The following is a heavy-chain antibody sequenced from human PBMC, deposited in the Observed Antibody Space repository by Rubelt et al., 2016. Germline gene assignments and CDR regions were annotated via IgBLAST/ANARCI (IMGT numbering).Heavy chain of an antibody. CDR3: ARDGCSRTSCSAQG. CDR1: GGTFSSYA. V-gene: IGHV1-69*04. J-gene: IGHJ4*02. Sequence: QVQLVQSGAEVKEPGSSVKVSCKASGGTFSSYAISWVRQAPGQGLEWMGRIIPILGIANYAQKFQGRDTLTADKSTSTADMELSSLRSEDAAVYYCARDGCSRTSCSAQGWGQGTLVTVSS. CDR2: IIPILGIA. D-gene: IGHD2-2*01.